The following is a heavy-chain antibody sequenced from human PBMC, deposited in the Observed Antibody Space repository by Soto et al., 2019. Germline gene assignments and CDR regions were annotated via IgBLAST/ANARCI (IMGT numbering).Heavy chain of an antibody. CDR2: IYYSGTT. CDR1: GYSISSSNW. CDR3: ARREIQGPIDY. J-gene: IGHJ4*02. V-gene: IGHV4-28*01. D-gene: IGHD1-26*01. Sequence: QVQLQESGPGLVKPSDTLSLTCAVSGYSISSSNWWGWIRQPPGKGLEWIGYIYYSGTTYYNPSLKRRVTMSVATSKNQFSLKLTSVTAVDPAVYYCARREIQGPIDYWGQGTLVTVSS.